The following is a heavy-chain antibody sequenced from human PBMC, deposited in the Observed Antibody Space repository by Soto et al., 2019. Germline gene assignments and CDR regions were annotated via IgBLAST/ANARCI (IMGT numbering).Heavy chain of an antibody. D-gene: IGHD1-26*01. Sequence: EVQLLESGGGLVQPGGSLRLSCAASGFTFSSYAMSWVRQAPGQGLEWVSAISGSGGSTYYADSVKGRFTISRDNSKNTLYLQMNSLRAEDTAVYYCAKGERYYYYGMDVWGQGTTVTVSS. CDR1: GFTFSSYA. J-gene: IGHJ6*02. V-gene: IGHV3-23*01. CDR3: AKGERYYYYGMDV. CDR2: ISGSGGST.